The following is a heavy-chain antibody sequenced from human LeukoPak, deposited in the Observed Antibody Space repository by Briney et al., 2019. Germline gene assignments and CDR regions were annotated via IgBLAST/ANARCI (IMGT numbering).Heavy chain of an antibody. V-gene: IGHV4-4*07. CDR1: GGSISSYY. D-gene: IGHD6-19*01. CDR2: IYTSGST. CDR3: ARGSGIAVAGSWYYGMDV. J-gene: IGHJ6*02. Sequence: SETLSLTCTVSGGSISSYYWSWIRQPAGKGLEWIGRIYTSGSTNYNPSLKSRVTMSVDTSKNQCSLKLSSVTAADTAVYYCARGSGIAVAGSWYYGMDVWGQGTTVTVSS.